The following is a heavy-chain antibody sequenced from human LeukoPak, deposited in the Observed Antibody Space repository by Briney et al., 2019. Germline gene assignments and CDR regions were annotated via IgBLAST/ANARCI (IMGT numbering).Heavy chain of an antibody. V-gene: IGHV3-13*01. CDR3: ARGKGARYYYDSSGIDVFDI. Sequence: GGSLRLSCAASGFTFSSYDMHWVRQATGKGLEWVSAIGTAGDTYYPGSVKGRFTISRENAKNSLYLQMNSLRAGDTAVYYCARGKGARYYYDSSGIDVFDIWGQGTMVTVSS. D-gene: IGHD3-22*01. CDR1: GFTFSSYD. CDR2: IGTAGDT. J-gene: IGHJ3*02.